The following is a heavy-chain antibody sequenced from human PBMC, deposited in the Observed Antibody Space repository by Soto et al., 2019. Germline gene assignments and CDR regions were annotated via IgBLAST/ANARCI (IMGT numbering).Heavy chain of an antibody. V-gene: IGHV1-2*04. D-gene: IGHD2-8*01. Sequence: GASVKVSCKXSGYSFTDYHIHWVRQAPGQGLEWLGRINPKSGGTSTAQKFQGWVTMTTDTSISTASMELTRLTSDDTAIYYCARGDSTDCSNGVCSFFYNHDMDVWGQGTTVTAP. CDR3: ARGDSTDCSNGVCSFFYNHDMDV. J-gene: IGHJ6*02. CDR2: INPKSGGT. CDR1: GYSFTDYH.